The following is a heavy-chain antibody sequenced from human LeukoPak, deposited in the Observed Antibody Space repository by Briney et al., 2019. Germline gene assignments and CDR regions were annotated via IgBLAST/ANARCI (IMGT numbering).Heavy chain of an antibody. D-gene: IGHD3-10*01. CDR2: ISGSGGTT. CDR3: AKDPYRASSGLVDY. Sequence: GGSLRLSCATSGFIFSNYAVSWVRQAPGKGLEWVSSISGSGGTTYYADSVKGRFTISRDNSKNTLYLQMNSLRAEDTAVYYCAKDPYRASSGLVDYWGQGTLVTVSS. CDR1: GFIFSNYA. V-gene: IGHV3-23*01. J-gene: IGHJ4*02.